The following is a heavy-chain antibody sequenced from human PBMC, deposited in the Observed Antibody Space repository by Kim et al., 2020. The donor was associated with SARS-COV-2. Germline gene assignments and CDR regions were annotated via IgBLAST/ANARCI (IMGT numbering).Heavy chain of an antibody. CDR1: GFTFSSYA. CDR3: AKGLRPDFDY. V-gene: IGHV3-33*06. CDR2: IWYDGSNK. J-gene: IGHJ4*02. Sequence: GGSLRLSCAASGFTFSSYAMHWVRQAPGKGLEWVAVIWYDGSNKYYADSVKGRFTISRDNSKNTLYLQMNSLRAEDTAVYYCAKGLRPDFDYWGQGTLVTVSS.